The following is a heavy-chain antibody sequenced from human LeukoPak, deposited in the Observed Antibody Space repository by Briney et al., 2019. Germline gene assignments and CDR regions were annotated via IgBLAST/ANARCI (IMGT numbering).Heavy chain of an antibody. CDR1: GGSISSNY. Sequence: SETLSLTCTVSGGSISSNYWSWIRQPPGKGLEWIGYIYYSGSTNYNPSLKSRVTISVDTSKIQFSLKLSSVTAGDTAVYYCARVLELNAWFDPWGEGRLVTVSS. V-gene: IGHV4-59*01. CDR2: IYYSGST. D-gene: IGHD1-7*01. CDR3: ARVLELNAWFDP. J-gene: IGHJ5*02.